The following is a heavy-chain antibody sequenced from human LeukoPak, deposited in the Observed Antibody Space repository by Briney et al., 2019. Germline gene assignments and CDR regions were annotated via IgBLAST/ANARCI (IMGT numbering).Heavy chain of an antibody. CDR2: ISSSGSTI. J-gene: IGHJ2*01. D-gene: IGHD5-24*01. CDR1: GFTFSSYE. CDR3: ARARRDGYNWANWYFDL. Sequence: GGSLRLFCAASGFTFSSYEMNWVRQATGKGLEWVSYISSSGSTIYYADSVKGRFTISRDNAKNSLYLQMNSLRAEDTAVYYCARARRDGYNWANWYFDLWGRGTLVTVSS. V-gene: IGHV3-48*03.